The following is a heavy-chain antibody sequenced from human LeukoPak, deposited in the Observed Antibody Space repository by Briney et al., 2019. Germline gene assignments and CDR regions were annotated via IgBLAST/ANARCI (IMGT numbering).Heavy chain of an antibody. V-gene: IGHV3-48*04. D-gene: IGHD5-18*01. Sequence: GGSLRLSCAASGFMFSAYAMNWVRQAPGKGLEWISYISSSSSNIYYADSVKGRFTIPRDNARNSLYLQINSLRVDDTAVYFCARENGYRLDYWGQGSLVTVSS. CDR3: ARENGYRLDY. CDR2: ISSSSSNI. CDR1: GFMFSAYA. J-gene: IGHJ4*02.